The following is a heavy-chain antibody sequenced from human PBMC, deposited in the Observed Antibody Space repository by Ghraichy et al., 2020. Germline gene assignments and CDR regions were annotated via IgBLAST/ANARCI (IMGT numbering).Heavy chain of an antibody. Sequence: GGSLRLSCAASGFTFSSYAMHWVRQAPGKGLEWVAVISYDGSNKYYADSVKGRFTISRDNSKNTLYLQMNSLRAEDTAVYYCARGAAEYDILTGHPGSHWGQGTLVTVSS. D-gene: IGHD3-9*01. CDR3: ARGAAEYDILTGHPGSH. J-gene: IGHJ4*02. CDR1: GFTFSSYA. CDR2: ISYDGSNK. V-gene: IGHV3-30-3*01.